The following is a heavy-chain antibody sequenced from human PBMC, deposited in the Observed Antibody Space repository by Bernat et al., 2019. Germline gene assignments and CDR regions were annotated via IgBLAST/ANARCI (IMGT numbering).Heavy chain of an antibody. V-gene: IGHV3-15*01. CDR3: TTDELYFPSWSYYVF. D-gene: IGHD1-26*01. J-gene: IGHJ4*03. CDR1: GFTFSNAW. Sequence: EVQLVESGGGLVKPGGSLRLSCAASGFTFSNAWMSWVRQAPGKGLEWVGRIKSKTDGGTTDYAAPVKGRFTISRDDSKNTLYLQMNSLKTDDTAMYYCTTDELYFPSWSYYVFWGQGTMVTVSS. CDR2: IKSKTDGGTT.